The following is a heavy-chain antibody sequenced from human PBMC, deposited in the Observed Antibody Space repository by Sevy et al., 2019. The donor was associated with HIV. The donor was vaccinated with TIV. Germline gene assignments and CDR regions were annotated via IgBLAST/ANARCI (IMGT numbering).Heavy chain of an antibody. CDR2: ISSSGSTI. J-gene: IGHJ3*02. D-gene: IGHD3-16*01. CDR3: ASYDYARAFDI. Sequence: GRSLRLSCAASGFTFSDYYMSWIRQAPGKGLEWVSYISSSGSTIYYADSVKGRFTISRDNAKNSLYLQMNSLRAEDTAVYYCASYDYARAFDIWGQGTMVTVSS. CDR1: GFTFSDYY. V-gene: IGHV3-11*01.